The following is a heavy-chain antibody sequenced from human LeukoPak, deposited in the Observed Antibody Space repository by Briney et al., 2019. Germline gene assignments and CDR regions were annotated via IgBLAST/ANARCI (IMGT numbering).Heavy chain of an antibody. CDR2: ISYDGSNQ. J-gene: IGHJ4*02. D-gene: IGHD4/OR15-4a*01. CDR1: GFTFSSYG. CDR3: AKAGVAYGGFDY. V-gene: IGHV3-30*18. Sequence: GGSLRLSCAASGFTFSSYGMHWVRQAPGKGLEWVALISYDGSNQYYPDSVKGRFTISRDNSKKTLYLQMNSLRAEDTAVYYCAKAGVAYGGFDYWGQGTLVSVSS.